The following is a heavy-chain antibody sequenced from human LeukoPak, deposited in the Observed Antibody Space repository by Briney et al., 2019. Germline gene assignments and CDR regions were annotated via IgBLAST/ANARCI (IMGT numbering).Heavy chain of an antibody. CDR3: ARGLIEDSYYYYGMDV. D-gene: IGHD4-11*01. V-gene: IGHV3-33*01. CDR1: GFTFSSYG. Sequence: GGSLRLSCAASGFTFSSYGMHWVRQAPGKGLEWVAVIWYDGSNKYYADSVKGRFTISRDNSKNTLYLQMNSLRAEDTAVYYRARGLIEDSYYYYGMDVWGQGTTVTVSS. J-gene: IGHJ6*02. CDR2: IWYDGSNK.